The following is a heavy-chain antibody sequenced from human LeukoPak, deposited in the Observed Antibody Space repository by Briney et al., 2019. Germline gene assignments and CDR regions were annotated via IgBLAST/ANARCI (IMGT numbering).Heavy chain of an antibody. V-gene: IGHV4-34*01. Sequence: SETLSLTCAVYGRSFSGYYWSWIRQPPGKGLEWIGEINHSGSTNYNPSLKSRVTISVDTSKNQFSLKLSSVTAADTAVYYCARHPNRRWLQLVPYYFDYWGQGTLVTVSS. J-gene: IGHJ4*02. CDR1: GRSFSGYY. CDR3: ARHPNRRWLQLVPYYFDY. CDR2: INHSGST. D-gene: IGHD5-24*01.